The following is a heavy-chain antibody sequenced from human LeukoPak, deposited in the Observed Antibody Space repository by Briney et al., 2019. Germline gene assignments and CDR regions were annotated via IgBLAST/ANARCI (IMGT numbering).Heavy chain of an antibody. J-gene: IGHJ5*02. V-gene: IGHV1-2*02. D-gene: IGHD1-7*01. CDR2: INPNSGGT. CDR3: ARPRYNWNYAEFDP. CDR1: GYTFTGYY. Sequence: ASVKVSCKASGYTFTGYYMHWVRQAPGQGLEWMGWINPNSGGTNYAQKFQGRVTMTRDTSISTAYMELSRLRSDDTAVYYCARPRYNWNYAEFDPWGQGTLVTVSP.